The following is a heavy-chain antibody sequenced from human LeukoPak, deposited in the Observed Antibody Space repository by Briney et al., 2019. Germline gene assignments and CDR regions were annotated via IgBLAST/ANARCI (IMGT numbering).Heavy chain of an antibody. J-gene: IGHJ4*02. D-gene: IGHD5-18*01. V-gene: IGHV4-31*03. Sequence: SQTLSLTCTVSGGSISSGGYYWSWIRQHPGKGLEWIGYIYYSGSTYYNPSLKSRVTISVDTSKNQFSLKLSSVTAADTAVYYCARFFIGYIYGNYFDYWGQGTLVTVSS. CDR2: IYYSGST. CDR3: ARFFIGYIYGNYFDY. CDR1: GGSISSGGYY.